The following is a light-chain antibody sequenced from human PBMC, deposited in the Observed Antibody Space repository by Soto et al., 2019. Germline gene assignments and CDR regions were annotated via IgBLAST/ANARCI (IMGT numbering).Light chain of an antibody. CDR2: GAS. J-gene: IGKJ4*01. V-gene: IGKV1-33*01. CDR3: QQYDKPPRLT. CDR1: QDISSY. Sequence: SSMSASVGDRDTIPCQASQDISSYLNWYQQKPGKAPKLLIYGASNLETGVPPRFSGSGSGTDFTFTISSLQPEDIATYYCQQYDKPPRLTFGAGTKMDIK.